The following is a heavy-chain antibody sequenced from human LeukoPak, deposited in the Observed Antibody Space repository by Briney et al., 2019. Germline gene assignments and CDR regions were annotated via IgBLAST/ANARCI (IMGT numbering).Heavy chain of an antibody. CDR1: GGSISSGSYY. Sequence: SQTLSLTCTVSGGSISSGSYYWGWLRQPAGKGLEWIGRIYASGTTNYNPSLNSRVNISVDTSKIQFSRKLSSVTAADTAVYYCARDGDGGLYMDVWGKGTTVTVSS. D-gene: IGHD2-15*01. CDR3: ARDGDGGLYMDV. CDR2: IYASGTT. V-gene: IGHV4-61*02. J-gene: IGHJ6*03.